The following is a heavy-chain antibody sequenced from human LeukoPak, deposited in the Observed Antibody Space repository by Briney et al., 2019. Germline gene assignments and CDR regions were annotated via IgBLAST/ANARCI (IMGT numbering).Heavy chain of an antibody. CDR2: INWNGGST. D-gene: IGHD3-16*02. J-gene: IGHJ3*02. V-gene: IGHV3-20*04. Sequence: GGSLRLSCAASGFTFDDYGMSWVRQAPGKGLEWVSGINWNGGSTGYADSVKGRFTISRDNAKNSLYLQMNSLRAEDTALYYCARTYDCVWGSYRPYDAFDIWGQGTMVTVSS. CDR1: GFTFDDYG. CDR3: ARTYDCVWGSYRPYDAFDI.